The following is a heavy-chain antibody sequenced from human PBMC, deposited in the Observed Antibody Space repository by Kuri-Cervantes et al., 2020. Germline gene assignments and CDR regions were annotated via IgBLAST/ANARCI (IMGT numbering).Heavy chain of an antibody. CDR2: ISSSSSYI. V-gene: IGHV3-21*03. J-gene: IGHJ4*02. Sequence: GESLKISCVASGFTFSSYSMNWVRQAPGKGLEWVSSISSSSSYIYYADSVKGRFTISRDNAKNSLYLQMNSLRAEDTAVYYCARDEGSGYYGSGTDYWGQGTLVTVSS. D-gene: IGHD3-10*01. CDR1: GFTFSSYS. CDR3: ARDEGSGYYGSGTDY.